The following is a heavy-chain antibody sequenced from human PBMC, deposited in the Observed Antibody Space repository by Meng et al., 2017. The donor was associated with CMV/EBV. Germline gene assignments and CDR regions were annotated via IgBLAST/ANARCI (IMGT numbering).Heavy chain of an antibody. CDR2: IYYSGST. Sequence: SCTVSGGSISSGDYYWSWIRQPPGKGLEWIGYIYYSGSTYYNPSLKSRVTISVDTSKNQFSLKLSSVTAADTAVYYCARDGSGYRGRYYYYGMDVWGQGTTVTVSS. V-gene: IGHV4-31*02. CDR3: ARDGSGYRGRYYYYGMDV. D-gene: IGHD3-22*01. J-gene: IGHJ6*02. CDR1: GGSISSGDYY.